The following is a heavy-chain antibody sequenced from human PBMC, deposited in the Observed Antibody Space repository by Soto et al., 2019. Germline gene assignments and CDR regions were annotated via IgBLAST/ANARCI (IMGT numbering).Heavy chain of an antibody. Sequence: QVQLVQSGAEVKKPGSSVKVSCKASGGTFSSYAISWVRQAPGQGLEWMGGIIPIFGTANYAQKFQGRVTITADEXXSXAXXELSSLRSEDTAVYYCARALGVVVVAAQLSYGMDVWGQGTTVTVSS. CDR3: ARALGVVVVAAQLSYGMDV. D-gene: IGHD2-15*01. CDR1: GGTFSSYA. J-gene: IGHJ6*02. V-gene: IGHV1-69*12. CDR2: IIPIFGTA.